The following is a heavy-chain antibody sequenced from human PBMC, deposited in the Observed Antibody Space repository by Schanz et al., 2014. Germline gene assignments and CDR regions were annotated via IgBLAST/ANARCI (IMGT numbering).Heavy chain of an antibody. J-gene: IGHJ4*02. CDR3: ARDRRFFDRDDLYYFDS. D-gene: IGHD3-3*01. V-gene: IGHV1-18*01. Sequence: QVHLVQSGAEVKKPGASVKVSCKASGYTFTSYGISWVRQAPGQGLEWMGWISAYNGNTKYPQNLQGRVTMTTDTSTSTVYMELTDLRSDDTAVYYCARDRRFFDRDDLYYFDSWGQGTLVTVSA. CDR2: ISAYNGNT. CDR1: GYTFTSYG.